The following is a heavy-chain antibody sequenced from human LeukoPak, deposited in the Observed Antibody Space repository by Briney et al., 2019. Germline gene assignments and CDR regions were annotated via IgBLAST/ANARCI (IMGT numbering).Heavy chain of an antibody. V-gene: IGHV1-46*01. CDR3: ARDRDYDFWSGYSQGAAFDI. CDR1: GYTFTSYY. Sequence: ASVKVSCKASGYTFTSYYMHWVRQAPGQGLEWMGIINPSGGSTSYAQKFQGRVTMTRDTSTSTVYMELSSLRSEDTAVYYCARDRDYDFWSGYSQGAAFDIWGQGTMVTVSS. D-gene: IGHD3-3*01. CDR2: INPSGGST. J-gene: IGHJ3*02.